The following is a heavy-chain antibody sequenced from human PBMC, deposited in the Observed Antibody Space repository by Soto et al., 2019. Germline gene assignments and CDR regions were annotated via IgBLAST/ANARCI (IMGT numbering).Heavy chain of an antibody. CDR1: GGSISSSSYY. CDR2: IYYSGST. J-gene: IGHJ4*02. CDR3: ARVGVGYEYSSSFDY. D-gene: IGHD5-12*01. V-gene: IGHV4-39*01. Sequence: SETLSLTCTVSGGSISSSSYYWGWIRQPPGKGLEWIGSIYYSGSTYYNPSLKSRVTISVDTSKNQFSLKLSSVTAADTAVYYCARVGVGYEYSSSFDYWGQGTLVTVSS.